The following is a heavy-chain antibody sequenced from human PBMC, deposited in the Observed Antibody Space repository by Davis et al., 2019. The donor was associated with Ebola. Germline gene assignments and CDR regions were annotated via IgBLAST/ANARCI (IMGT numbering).Heavy chain of an antibody. CDR2: ISGSGHST. CDR3: AKDKVSSQWLILRLLDM. D-gene: IGHD6-19*01. Sequence: GESLKISCAASGFDVSTTYMSWVRQAPGKGLEWVSSISGSGHSTYYGDSVMGRFTISRDNSKNTLFLQMNNVRPEDTAVYYCAKDKVSSQWLILRLLDMWGQGTLVTASS. V-gene: IGHV3-23*01. CDR1: GFDVSTTY. J-gene: IGHJ3*02.